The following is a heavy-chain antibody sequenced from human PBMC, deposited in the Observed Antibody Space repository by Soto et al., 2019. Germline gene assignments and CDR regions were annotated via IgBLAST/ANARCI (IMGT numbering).Heavy chain of an antibody. Sequence: SETLSLTCTVSGGSISSYYWSWIRQPAGKGLEWIGRIYTSGSTNYNPSLKSRVTMSVDTSKNQFSLKLSSVTAADTAVYYCARVRIAARTGAYGRDVWGQGTTVTVSS. J-gene: IGHJ6*02. CDR2: IYTSGST. CDR1: GGSISSYY. D-gene: IGHD6-6*01. V-gene: IGHV4-4*07. CDR3: ARVRIAARTGAYGRDV.